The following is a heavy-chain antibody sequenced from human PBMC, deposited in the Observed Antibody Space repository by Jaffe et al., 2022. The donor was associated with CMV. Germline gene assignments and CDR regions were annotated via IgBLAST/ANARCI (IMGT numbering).Heavy chain of an antibody. CDR3: ARLVVVAATEGTGYYYMDV. V-gene: IGHV5-51*01. CDR2: IYPGDSDT. D-gene: IGHD2-15*01. CDR1: GYSFTSYW. J-gene: IGHJ6*03. Sequence: EVQLVQSGAEVKKPGESLKISCKGSGYSFTSYWIGWVRQMPGKGLEWMGIIYPGDSDTRYSPSFQGQVTISADKSISTAYLQWSSLKASDTAMYYCARLVVVAATEGTGYYYMDVWGKGTTVTVSS.